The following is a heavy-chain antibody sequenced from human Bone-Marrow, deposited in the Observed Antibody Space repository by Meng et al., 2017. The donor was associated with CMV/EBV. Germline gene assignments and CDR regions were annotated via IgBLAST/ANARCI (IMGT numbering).Heavy chain of an antibody. Sequence: GGSLRLSCAASGFTFSNAWMSWVRQAPGKGLEWVGRIKSQTDGGTTDYAAPVKGRFTIPRDDSKNTLYLQMNSLKTEDTAVYYCSGGYYDSSGYYIDAFDIWGQGTMVTVSS. V-gene: IGHV3-15*01. CDR2: IKSQTDGGTT. D-gene: IGHD3-22*01. CDR1: GFTFSNAW. CDR3: SGGYYDSSGYYIDAFDI. J-gene: IGHJ3*02.